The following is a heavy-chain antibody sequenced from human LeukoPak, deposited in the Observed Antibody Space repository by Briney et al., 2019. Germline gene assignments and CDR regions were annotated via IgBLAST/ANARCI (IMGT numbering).Heavy chain of an antibody. D-gene: IGHD6-19*01. V-gene: IGHV4-39*01. CDR1: GGSISSSSYY. J-gene: IGHJ4*02. CDR3: ARPWGPVMAGIDY. Sequence: SETLSLTCSVSGGSISSSSYYWGWIRQPPGKGLEWIGSIYYSGSTYYNPSLKSRVTISVDTSKNQFSLKLSSVTAADTAVYYCARPWGPVMAGIDYWGQGTLVTVSS. CDR2: IYYSGST.